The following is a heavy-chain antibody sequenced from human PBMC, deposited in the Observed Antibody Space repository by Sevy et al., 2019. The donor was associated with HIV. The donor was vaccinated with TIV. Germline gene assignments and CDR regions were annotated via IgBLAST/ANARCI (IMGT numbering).Heavy chain of an antibody. CDR2: ISAHNGDT. J-gene: IGHJ4*02. CDR1: GYTFTSYR. CDR3: ARAYCSGGSCYSLAY. D-gene: IGHD2-15*01. V-gene: IGHV1-18*01. Sequence: ASVKVSCKTSGYTFTSYRITWVRQAPGQGLEWMGWISAHNGDTNYAQKLQGRVTMISETSTSPAYMVLRSLGSDDTAIYYCARAYCSGGSCYSLAYWGQGTLVTVSS.